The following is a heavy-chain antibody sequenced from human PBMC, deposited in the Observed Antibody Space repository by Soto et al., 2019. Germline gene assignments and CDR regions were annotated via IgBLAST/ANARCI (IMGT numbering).Heavy chain of an antibody. D-gene: IGHD1-26*01. J-gene: IGHJ6*02. CDR1: GGSVSGSSYY. Sequence: SETLSLTCTVSGGSVSGSSYYWGWVRQPPGKGLEWIGSVYYSGSTYYNPSLESRVTISVDKSKNQFSLKLSSVTAADTAVYYCARGFNGRELPQFGMDVWGQGTMVTVSS. CDR3: ARGFNGRELPQFGMDV. CDR2: VYYSGST. V-gene: IGHV4-39*01.